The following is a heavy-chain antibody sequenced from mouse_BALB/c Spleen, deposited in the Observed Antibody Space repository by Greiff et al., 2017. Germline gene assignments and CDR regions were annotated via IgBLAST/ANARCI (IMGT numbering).Heavy chain of an antibody. CDR3: AREAYYGNSYWYFDV. D-gene: IGHD1-1*01. V-gene: IGHV5-6-5*01. CDR1: GFTFSSYA. J-gene: IGHJ1*01. CDR2: ISSGGST. Sequence: EVKLMESGGGLVKPGGSLKLSCAASGFTFSSYAMSWVRQTPEKRLEWVASISSGGSTYYPDSVKGRFTISRDNARNILYLQMSSLRSEDTAMYYCAREAYYGNSYWYFDVWGAGTTVTVSS.